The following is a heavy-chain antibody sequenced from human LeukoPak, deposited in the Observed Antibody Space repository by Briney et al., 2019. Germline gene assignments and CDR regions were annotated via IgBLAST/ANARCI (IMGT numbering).Heavy chain of an antibody. CDR3: ARQNMVRGVIGFDY. J-gene: IGHJ4*02. D-gene: IGHD3-10*01. V-gene: IGHV3-33*01. CDR1: GFTFSSYG. Sequence: GRSLRLSCAASGFTFSSYGMHWVRQAPGKGLEWVAVIWYDGSNKYYADSVKGRFTISRDNSKNTLYLQMNSLRAEDTAVYYCARQNMVRGVIGFDYWGQGTLVTVSS. CDR2: IWYDGSNK.